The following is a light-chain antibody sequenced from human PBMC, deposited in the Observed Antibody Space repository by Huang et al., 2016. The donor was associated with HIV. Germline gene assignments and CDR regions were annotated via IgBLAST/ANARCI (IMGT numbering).Light chain of an antibody. J-gene: IGKJ4*01. CDR2: DAV. V-gene: IGKV1-33*01. Sequence: DIQMTQSPSSLSASVGDRVTITCQASQDIRNHLNWYQQKPGKAPNLLIYDAVSLQTGVPSRFSGSGSGTDYTLIISSLQPEDFATYYCQQFDNSLTFGAGTKVEIK. CDR1: QDIRNH. CDR3: QQFDNSLT.